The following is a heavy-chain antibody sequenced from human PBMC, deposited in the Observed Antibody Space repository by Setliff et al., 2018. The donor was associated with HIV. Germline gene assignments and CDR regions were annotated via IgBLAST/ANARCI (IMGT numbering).Heavy chain of an antibody. CDR2: IKSKTDGGTT. V-gene: IGHV3-15*01. CDR3: TTAVAQNWYGSGNENY. J-gene: IGHJ4*02. Sequence: GGSLRLSCAASGFTFSNAWMSWVRQAPGKGLEWVGRIKSKTDGGTTDYAAPVKGRFTSSRDYSKNTLYLQMNSLKIEDTAVYYCTTAVAQNWYGSGNENYWGQGTLVTVSS. CDR1: GFTFSNAW. D-gene: IGHD3-10*01.